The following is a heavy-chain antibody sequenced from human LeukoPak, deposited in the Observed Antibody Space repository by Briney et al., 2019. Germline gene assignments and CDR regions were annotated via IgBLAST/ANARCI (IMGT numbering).Heavy chain of an antibody. CDR1: GFTFSSYN. Sequence: PGGSLRLSCAASGFTFSSYNMNWVRQAPGKALEWVSSITSSGAYIFYADSVRGRFTISRDNAKDSLYLQMNSLGPEDTAVYYCARDPCSGNYGNYYYYYMDVWGKGTTVTISS. CDR3: ARDPCSGNYGNYYYYYMDV. D-gene: IGHD3-22*01. V-gene: IGHV3-21*01. CDR2: ITSSGAYI. J-gene: IGHJ6*03.